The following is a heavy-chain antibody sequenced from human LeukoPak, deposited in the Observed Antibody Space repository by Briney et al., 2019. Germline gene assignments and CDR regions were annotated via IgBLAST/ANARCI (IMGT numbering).Heavy chain of an antibody. CDR1: GFSLSTRGMC. Sequence: SGPTLLHPTPTLTLTCTFSGFSLSTRGMCVSWIRQPPGKALEWLSRIDWDDDKYYSTTLKTRLTISKDTSKNQVVLTMTNMDPVDTATYYCARIAVGATYYFDYWGQGTLVTVSS. V-gene: IGHV2-70*11. CDR2: IDWDDDK. CDR3: ARIAVGATYYFDY. D-gene: IGHD1-26*01. J-gene: IGHJ4*02.